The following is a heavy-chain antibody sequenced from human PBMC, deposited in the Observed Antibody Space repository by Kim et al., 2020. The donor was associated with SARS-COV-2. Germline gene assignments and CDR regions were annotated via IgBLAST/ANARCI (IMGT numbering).Heavy chain of an antibody. D-gene: IGHD6-19*01. Sequence: GESLKISCKGSGYSFTSYWIGWVRQMPGKGLEWMGIIYPGDSDTRYSPSFQGQVTISADKSISTAYLQWSSLKASDTAMYYCATFFDLSKSETSSGWYYFDYWGQGTLVTVSS. J-gene: IGHJ4*02. CDR1: GYSFTSYW. CDR2: IYPGDSDT. V-gene: IGHV5-51*01. CDR3: ATFFDLSKSETSSGWYYFDY.